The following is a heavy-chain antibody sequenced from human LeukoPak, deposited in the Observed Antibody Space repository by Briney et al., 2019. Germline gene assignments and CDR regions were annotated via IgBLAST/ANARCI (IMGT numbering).Heavy chain of an antibody. J-gene: IGHJ4*02. CDR2: INHNGDNT. Sequence: GGSLRLSCGASGFTFSSYAMSWVRQAPGKGLEWVSTINHNGDNTYYADSVKGRFTISRDNFKNPLYLQMNSLRAEDTAVYYCAKALANWGQGTLVTVSS. CDR3: AKALAN. V-gene: IGHV3-23*01. CDR1: GFTFSSYA.